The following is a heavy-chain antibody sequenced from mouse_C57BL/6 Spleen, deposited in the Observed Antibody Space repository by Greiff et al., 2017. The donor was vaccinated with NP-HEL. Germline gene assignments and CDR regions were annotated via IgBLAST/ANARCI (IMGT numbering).Heavy chain of an antibody. V-gene: IGHV1-69*01. CDR3: ARLYAMDY. Sequence: QVQLQQPGAELVKPGASVKLSCKASGYTFTSYWMHWVKQRPGQGLEWIGEIDPSDSYTNYNQKFKGKSTLTVDKSSSTAYMQLSSLTSEDSAVYYCARLYAMDYWGQGTSVTVSS. CDR1: GYTFTSYW. J-gene: IGHJ4*01. CDR2: IDPSDSYT.